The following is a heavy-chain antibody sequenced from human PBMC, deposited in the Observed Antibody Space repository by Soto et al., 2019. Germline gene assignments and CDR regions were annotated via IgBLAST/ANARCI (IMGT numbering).Heavy chain of an antibody. CDR1: GSTFSSYA. J-gene: IGHJ4*02. D-gene: IGHD3-22*01. CDR2: ISGSGGST. Sequence: EVQLLESGGGLVQPGGSLRLSCAASGSTFSSYAMSWVRQAPGKGLEWVSAISGSGGSTYYADSVKGRFTISRDNSKNTLYLQMNSLRAEDTAVYYCAKYSSGYSYFDYWGQGTLVTVSS. CDR3: AKYSSGYSYFDY. V-gene: IGHV3-23*01.